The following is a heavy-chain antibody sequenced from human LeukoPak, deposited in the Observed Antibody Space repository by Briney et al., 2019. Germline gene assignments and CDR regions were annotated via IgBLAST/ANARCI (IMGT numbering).Heavy chain of an antibody. CDR3: AKGDWNDEGGFFDY. Sequence: GGSLRLSCAASGFTFSSYAMSCVRQAPGKGLEWVSAISGGAGSTYYAYSVKGRFTISRDNSKNTLYLQMNSLRAEDTAVYYCAKGDWNDEGGFFDYWGQGTLVTVSS. CDR2: ISGGAGST. J-gene: IGHJ4*02. V-gene: IGHV3-23*01. CDR1: GFTFSSYA. D-gene: IGHD1-1*01.